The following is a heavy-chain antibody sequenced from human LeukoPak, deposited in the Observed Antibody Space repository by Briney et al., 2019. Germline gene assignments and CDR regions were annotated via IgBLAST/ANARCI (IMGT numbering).Heavy chain of an antibody. V-gene: IGHV3-23*01. Sequence: GGSLRLSCAASGFTFSSNWMHWVRQAPGKGLEWVSGVSGSGSSTYYADSVKGRFTISRDNSENTLYLQMDSLRAEDTAIYYCAKGSEARYGDLDYWGQGTLVTVSS. CDR3: AKGSEARYGDLDY. CDR1: GFTFSSNW. CDR2: VSGSGSST. J-gene: IGHJ4*02. D-gene: IGHD4-17*01.